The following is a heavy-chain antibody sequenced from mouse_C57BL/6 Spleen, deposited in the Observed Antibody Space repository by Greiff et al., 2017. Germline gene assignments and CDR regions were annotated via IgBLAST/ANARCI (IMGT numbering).Heavy chain of an antibody. CDR1: GYTFTDYY. V-gene: IGHV1-19*01. Sequence: VQLKESGPVLVKPGASVKMSCKASGYTFTDYYMNWVKQSHGKSLEWIGVINPYNGGTSYNQKFKGKATLTVDKSSSTAYMELNSLTSEDSAVYYCARSGGKERYYFDYWGQGTTLTVSS. D-gene: IGHD1-3*01. CDR2: INPYNGGT. J-gene: IGHJ2*01. CDR3: ARSGGKERYYFDY.